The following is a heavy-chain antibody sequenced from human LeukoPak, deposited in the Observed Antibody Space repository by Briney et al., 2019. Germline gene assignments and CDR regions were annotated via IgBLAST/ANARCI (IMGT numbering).Heavy chain of an antibody. CDR1: GGSISSYY. J-gene: IGHJ4*02. CDR2: IHTSGST. CDR3: ARERAYDYVWGSYRLFDY. Sequence: PSETLSLTCTVSGGSISSYYWSWIRQPAGKGLEWIGRIHTSGSTNYNPSLKSRVTMSVDTSRNQFSLKLSSVTAADTAVYYCARERAYDYVWGSYRLFDYWGQGTLVTVSS. V-gene: IGHV4-4*07. D-gene: IGHD3-16*02.